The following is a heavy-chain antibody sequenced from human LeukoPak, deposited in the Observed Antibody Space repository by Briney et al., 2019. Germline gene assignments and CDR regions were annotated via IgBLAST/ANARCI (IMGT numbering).Heavy chain of an antibody. D-gene: IGHD3-3*01. Sequence: SETLSLTCTVSGGSISSSSYYWGWIRQPPGKGLECIGSIYYSGSTYYNPSLKSRVTISVDTSKNQFSLKLSSVTAADTAVYYCASLYYDFWSGYSAPPNYWGQGTLVTVSS. J-gene: IGHJ4*02. CDR1: GGSISSSSYY. V-gene: IGHV4-39*01. CDR3: ASLYYDFWSGYSAPPNY. CDR2: IYYSGST.